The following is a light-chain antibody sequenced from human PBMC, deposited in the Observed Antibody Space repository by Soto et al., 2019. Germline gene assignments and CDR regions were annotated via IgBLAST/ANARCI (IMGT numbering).Light chain of an antibody. CDR3: CSYAGTNTSV. V-gene: IGLV2-23*01. J-gene: IGLJ1*01. CDR1: SSDVGSYNL. Sequence: QSALTQPASVSGSPGQSITISCTGTSSDVGSYNLVSWYQQHPGKAPKLMIYEGKKRPSGVSNRFSGSKSANTASLTISGLQTEDEADYYCCSYAGTNTSVFGTGTKLTVL. CDR2: EGK.